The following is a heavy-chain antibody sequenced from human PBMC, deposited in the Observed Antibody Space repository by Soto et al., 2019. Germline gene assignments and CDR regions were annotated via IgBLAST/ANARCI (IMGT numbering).Heavy chain of an antibody. Sequence: PGGSLRLSCAASGFIFGAHAMSWVRQAPGKGLEWVSAINWIGGSTNYADSMKGRFTISRDSAKNSLYLQMSSLRAEDTALYYCARHGGTPDLYFDYWGQGT. D-gene: IGHD3-16*01. CDR3: ARHGGTPDLYFDY. J-gene: IGHJ4*02. CDR1: GFIFGAHA. CDR2: INWIGGST. V-gene: IGHV3-20*04.